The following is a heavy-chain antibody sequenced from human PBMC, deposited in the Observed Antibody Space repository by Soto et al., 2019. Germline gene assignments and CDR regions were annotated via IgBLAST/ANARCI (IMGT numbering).Heavy chain of an antibody. CDR3: ARGTKGMYYDILTGSKYGMDV. V-gene: IGHV4-31*03. J-gene: IGHJ6*02. CDR2: IYYSGST. CDR1: GGSISSGGYY. D-gene: IGHD3-9*01. Sequence: SETLSLTCTVSGGSISSGGYYWSWIRQHPGKGLEWIGYIYYSGSTYYNPSLKSRVTISVDTSKNQFSLKLSSVTAADTAVYYCARGTKGMYYDILTGSKYGMDVWGQGPTVTVSS.